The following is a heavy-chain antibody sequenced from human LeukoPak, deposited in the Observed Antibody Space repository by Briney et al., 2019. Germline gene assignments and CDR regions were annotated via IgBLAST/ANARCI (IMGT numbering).Heavy chain of an antibody. Sequence: PGGSLRLSCAASGFTFSSYSMNRVRQAPGKGLEWVSSISSSSTYIHYADSVKGRFTISRDNAKNSLYLQMNSLRAEDTAVYYCARDGPDSSFDYWGQGTLVTVSS. CDR3: ARDGPDSSFDY. D-gene: IGHD3-22*01. V-gene: IGHV3-21*01. CDR2: ISSSSTYI. CDR1: GFTFSSYS. J-gene: IGHJ4*02.